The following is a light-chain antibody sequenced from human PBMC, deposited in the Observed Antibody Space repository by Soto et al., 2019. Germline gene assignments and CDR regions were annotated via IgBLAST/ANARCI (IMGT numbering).Light chain of an antibody. CDR1: QSVSSY. J-gene: IGKJ3*01. Sequence: EFVLTQSPATLSLSPGERATLSCRASQSVSSYLACYQQKPGQAPRLLIYGVSTRATGIPARFSGSESGTEFTLTISSLQSEDFAVYYCQQYNDWPFTFGPGTKVDIK. CDR3: QQYNDWPFT. V-gene: IGKV3-15*01. CDR2: GVS.